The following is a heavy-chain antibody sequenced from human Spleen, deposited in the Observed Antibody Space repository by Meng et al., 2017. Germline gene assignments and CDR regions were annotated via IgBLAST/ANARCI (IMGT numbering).Heavy chain of an antibody. J-gene: IGHJ5*02. CDR1: GGTFSSYA. CDR2: IIPILGIA. D-gene: IGHD3-10*01. V-gene: IGHV1-69*10. CDR3: ARGITMVRGVINNWFDP. Sequence: QVQLVQSGVEVKKPGSSVKVSCKASGGTFSSYAISWVRQAPGQGLEWMGGIIPILGIANYAQKFQGRVTITADKSTSTAYMELSSLRSEDTAVYYCARGITMVRGVINNWFDPWGQGTLVTVSS.